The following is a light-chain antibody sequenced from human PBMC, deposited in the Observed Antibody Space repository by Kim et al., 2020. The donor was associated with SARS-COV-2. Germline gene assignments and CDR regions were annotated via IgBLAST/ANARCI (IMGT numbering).Light chain of an antibody. CDR3: QQYESLPFT. J-gene: IGKJ3*01. CDR2: GAS. V-gene: IGKV1-33*01. CDR1: QYITKH. Sequence: ASVGDRVTLTCQASQYITKHLNWFQQKPGKAPRLLISGASDLETGVPVRFSGTSAGTDFSFTINSLQPEDAGTYFCQQYESLPFTFGPGTKVDIK.